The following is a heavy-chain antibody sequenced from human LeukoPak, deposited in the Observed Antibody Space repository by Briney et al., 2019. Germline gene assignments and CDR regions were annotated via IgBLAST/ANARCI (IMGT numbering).Heavy chain of an antibody. J-gene: IGHJ5*02. CDR1: GGSISSGGYS. D-gene: IGHD6-13*01. CDR3: ARSIAAAGRAVVWFDP. CDR2: IYHSGST. V-gene: IGHV4-30-2*01. Sequence: TSQTLSLTCAVSGGSISSGGYSWSWIRQPPGKGLEWIGYIYHSGSTYYNPSLKSRVTISVDRSKNQFSLKLSSVTAADTAVYYCARSIAAAGRAVVWFDPWGQGTLVAVSS.